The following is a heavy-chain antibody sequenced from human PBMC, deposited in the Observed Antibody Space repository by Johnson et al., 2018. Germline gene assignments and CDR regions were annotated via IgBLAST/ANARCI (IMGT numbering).Heavy chain of an antibody. Sequence: VQLVESGGVVVQPGGSLRLSCAASGFTFSNAWMNWVRQAPGKGMEGVGRIKSKTEGGTTDYADPVKGRFTISRDDSKNTLYLQMNSLKTEDTAVYYCTTGRSFYYCGMDVWGQGTTVTVSS. V-gene: IGHV3-15*07. CDR2: IKSKTEGGTT. D-gene: IGHD6-13*01. CDR3: TTGRSFYYCGMDV. CDR1: GFTFSNAW. J-gene: IGHJ6*02.